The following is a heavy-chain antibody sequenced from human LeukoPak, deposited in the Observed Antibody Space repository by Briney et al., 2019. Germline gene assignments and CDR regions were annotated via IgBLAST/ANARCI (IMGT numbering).Heavy chain of an antibody. D-gene: IGHD4-17*01. CDR2: IYSGGSP. Sequence: GGSLRLSCAVSGFTVSGNYMSWVRQAPGKGLEWVSVIYSGGSPYYGDSVKGRFTISRDISQNTLYLQMNSLRAEDTAVYYCARGLTVTTGPSDYWGQGPLVTVSS. V-gene: IGHV3-53*01. CDR3: ARGLTVTTGPSDY. CDR1: GFTVSGNY. J-gene: IGHJ4*02.